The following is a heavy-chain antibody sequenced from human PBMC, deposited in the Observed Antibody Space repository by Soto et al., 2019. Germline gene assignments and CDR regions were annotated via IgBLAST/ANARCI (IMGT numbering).Heavy chain of an antibody. CDR1: GFTYNA. D-gene: IGHD1-26*01. J-gene: IGHJ3*02. CDR3: AKVVGRIVGATTGPLDI. Sequence: EVQLLESGGGLVQPGGSLRLSCLASGFTYNAITWVRQAPGKGRGWVSGFGHDGQSTYYIASVRGRFTLSRDNSKNMIYLEMNSLRAEDTAVYYCAKVVGRIVGATTGPLDIWGHGTMVRVSS. CDR2: FGHDGQST. V-gene: IGHV3-23*01.